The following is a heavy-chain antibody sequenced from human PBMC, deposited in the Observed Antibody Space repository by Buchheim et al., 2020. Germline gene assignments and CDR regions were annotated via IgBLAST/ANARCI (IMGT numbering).Heavy chain of an antibody. D-gene: IGHD6-6*01. J-gene: IGHJ6*03. CDR3: ARGRSSSYYYYMDV. CDR1: AFTFSGYG. CDR2: ISSGGDFI. Sequence: DVQLVEFGGGLVQPGGSLKLSCAASAFTFSGYGMNWVRQAPGKGLEWVSSISSGGDFIYYADSVKGRFTISRDNAKSSLYLQMNSLRAEDTAVYYCARGRSSSYYYYMDVWGKGTT. V-gene: IGHV3-21*01.